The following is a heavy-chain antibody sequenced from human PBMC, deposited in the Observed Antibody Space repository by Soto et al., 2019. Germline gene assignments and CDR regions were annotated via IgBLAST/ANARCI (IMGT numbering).Heavy chain of an antibody. J-gene: IGHJ4*02. Sequence: GGSLRLSWVASGFALSNAGMSWVRQAPGKGLEWVGRLKGKSDGGTIDYAAPVKGRFTISRDDSKNTLYLQMNSLKIEDTAVYYCAKAPTMVIDYWGKGSVVTVSS. CDR3: AKAPTMVIDY. V-gene: IGHV3-15*01. CDR1: GFALSNAG. CDR2: LKGKSDGGTI. D-gene: IGHD5-12*01.